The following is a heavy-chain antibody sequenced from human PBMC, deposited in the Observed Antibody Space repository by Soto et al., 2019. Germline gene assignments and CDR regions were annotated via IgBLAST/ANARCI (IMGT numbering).Heavy chain of an antibody. CDR1: GGTFNSYG. V-gene: IGHV1-69*01. Sequence: QVQLVQSGAEVKKPGSSVKVSCKTSGGTFNSYGITWVRQAPGQGLEWMGGIIPFFGPSHYAQKFQGRVTITADESTSTAYMELSSLRYEDTAVYYCARGSNSGYYYGLDVWGQGTTVTVS. CDR2: IIPFFGPS. D-gene: IGHD3-10*01. J-gene: IGHJ6*02. CDR3: ARGSNSGYYYGLDV.